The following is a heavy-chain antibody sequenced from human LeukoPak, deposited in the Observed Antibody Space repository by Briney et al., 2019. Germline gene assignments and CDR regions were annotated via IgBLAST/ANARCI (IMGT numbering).Heavy chain of an antibody. CDR1: GYTFTGYY. D-gene: IGHD6-13*01. Sequence: GASVKVSCKASGYTFTGYYMHWVRQAPGQGLEWMGIINPSGGSTSYAQKFQGRVTMTRDMSTSTVYLELSSLRSEDTAVYSCARDGPFHTTAGKGAFDIWGQGTMVTVSS. V-gene: IGHV1-46*01. J-gene: IGHJ3*02. CDR2: INPSGGST. CDR3: ARDGPFHTTAGKGAFDI.